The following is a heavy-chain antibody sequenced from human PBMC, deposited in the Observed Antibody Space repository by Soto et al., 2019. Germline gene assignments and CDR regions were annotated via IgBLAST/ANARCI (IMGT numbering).Heavy chain of an antibody. CDR2: MNPNSGNT. D-gene: IGHD3-10*01. V-gene: IGHV1-8*01. Sequence: ASVKVSCKASGYTFTSYDINWVRQATGQGLEWMGWMNPNSGNTGYAQKFQDRVTMTRNTSISTAYMELSSLRSEDTAVYYCARVSFFGWFGEFGMDVWGQGTTVTVSS. CDR3: ARVSFFGWFGEFGMDV. CDR1: GYTFTSYD. J-gene: IGHJ6*02.